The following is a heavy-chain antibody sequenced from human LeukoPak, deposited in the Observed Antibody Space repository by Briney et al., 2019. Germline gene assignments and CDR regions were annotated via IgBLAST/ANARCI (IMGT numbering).Heavy chain of an antibody. CDR3: AMTPYSSGYY. Sequence: GGSLRLSCAASGFTFSSYWMHWVRQAPGKRLVWVSRINTDGSNTNYADSVKGRFTISRDNAKNTLYLQMNSLRAEDTAVYYCAMTPYSSGYYWGQGTLVTVSS. D-gene: IGHD3-22*01. V-gene: IGHV3-74*01. J-gene: IGHJ4*02. CDR2: INTDGSNT. CDR1: GFTFSSYW.